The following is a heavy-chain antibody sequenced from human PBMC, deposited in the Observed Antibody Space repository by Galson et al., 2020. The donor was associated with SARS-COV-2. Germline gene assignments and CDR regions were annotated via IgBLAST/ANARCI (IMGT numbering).Heavy chain of an antibody. J-gene: IGHJ6*03. V-gene: IGHV4-34*01. CDR3: ARGLGEPRQYYYFYMDV. CDR2: INHGGNT. D-gene: IGHD1-26*01. CDR1: GGSISGYY. Sequence: SETLSLTCTLSGGSISGYYWSWIRQPPGKGLEWIGEINHGGNTNYSPSLKSRVTISVDTSKNQYSLKLRSVTAADTAVYYCARGLGEPRQYYYFYMDVWGKGTTVTVSS.